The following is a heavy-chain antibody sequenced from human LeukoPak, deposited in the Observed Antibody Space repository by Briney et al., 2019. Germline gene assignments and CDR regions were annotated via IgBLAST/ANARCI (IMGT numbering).Heavy chain of an antibody. CDR3: ARVRYSSSWYSFDY. CDR2: INPHSGGT. J-gene: IGHJ4*02. V-gene: IGHV1-2*02. CDR1: GYIFTDYY. D-gene: IGHD6-13*01. Sequence: GASVNVSCKASGYIFTDYYIHWVRQAPGQGLEWMGWINPHSGGTNYAQQFQGRVSMTRDTSITTAYMELSRLRSDDTAVYYCARVRYSSSWYSFDYWGQGTLVTVSS.